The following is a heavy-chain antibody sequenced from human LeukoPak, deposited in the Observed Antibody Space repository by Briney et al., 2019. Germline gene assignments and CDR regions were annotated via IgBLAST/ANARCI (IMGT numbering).Heavy chain of an antibody. CDR2: IDSYGSGT. Sequence: PGGSLRLSCAASGFRFSSYWMHWVRQAPGKGLVWVSRIDSYGSGTTYADSMKGRFTISRDNAKNTLYLQMNSLSAEDTAIYYCVRDGDGDYPVASCGQGTPVTVSS. D-gene: IGHD4-17*01. V-gene: IGHV3-74*01. CDR1: GFRFSSYW. CDR3: VRDGDGDYPVAS. J-gene: IGHJ5*01.